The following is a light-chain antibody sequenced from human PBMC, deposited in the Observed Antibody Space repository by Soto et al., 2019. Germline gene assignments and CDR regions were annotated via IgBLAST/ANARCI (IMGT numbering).Light chain of an antibody. J-gene: IGKJ2*01. CDR3: QQYDNLPYT. CDR1: QDISNY. Sequence: DIQMTQSPSSLSAYVGDRVTITCQASQDISNYLNWYQQKPGKAPKLLIYDASNLETGVPSRFSGSGSGTDFTFTISSLQHEDIATYYCQQYDNLPYTFGQGTKVDI. V-gene: IGKV1-33*01. CDR2: DAS.